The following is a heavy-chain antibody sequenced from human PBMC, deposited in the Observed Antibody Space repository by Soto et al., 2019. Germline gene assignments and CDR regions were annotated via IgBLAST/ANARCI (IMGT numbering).Heavy chain of an antibody. Sequence: QVQLVESGGGVVQPGRSLRLSCAASGFTFSSYGMHWVRQAPGKGLEWVGVIWEDGSNKYYSDSVKGRFTNSRDNSKNTLYLQMNSLRAEDPAVYYCGRSALGSDYCHYFMDVWGKGTTVTGSS. J-gene: IGHJ6*03. CDR2: IWEDGSNK. D-gene: IGHD6-13*01. CDR1: GFTFSSYG. V-gene: IGHV3-33*01. CDR3: GRSALGSDYCHYFMDV.